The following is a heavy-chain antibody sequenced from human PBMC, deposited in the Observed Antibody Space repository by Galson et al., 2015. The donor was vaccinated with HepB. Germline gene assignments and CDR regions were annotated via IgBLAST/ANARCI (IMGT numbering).Heavy chain of an antibody. CDR3: ARVPSSIGGY. D-gene: IGHD2-2*01. V-gene: IGHV3-74*01. Sequence: SLRLSCAASGFTFSTYAMSWVRQVPGKGLVWVSRINSDGSDTSYADSVKGRFTISRDNAENTLYPQMNSLRVEDTAVYYCARVPSSIGGYWGQGTLVTVSS. J-gene: IGHJ4*02. CDR2: INSDGSDT. CDR1: GFTFSTYA.